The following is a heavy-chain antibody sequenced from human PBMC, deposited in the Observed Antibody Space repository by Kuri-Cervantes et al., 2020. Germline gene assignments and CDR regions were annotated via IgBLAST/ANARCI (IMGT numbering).Heavy chain of an antibody. J-gene: IGHJ6*03. CDR1: GFTFSSYG. V-gene: IGHV3-30*02. Sequence: GESLKISCAASGFTFSSYGMHWVRQAPGKGLEWVAFIRYDGSNKYYADSVKGRFTISRDNSKNTLYLQMNSLRPEDTAVYYCAKVYTTTATGDYYYMDVWGKGTTVTVSS. D-gene: IGHD4-11*01. CDR2: IRYDGSNK. CDR3: AKVYTTTATGDYYYMDV.